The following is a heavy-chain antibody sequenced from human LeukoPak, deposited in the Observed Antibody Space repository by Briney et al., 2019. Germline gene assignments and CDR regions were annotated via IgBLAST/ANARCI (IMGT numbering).Heavy chain of an antibody. Sequence: SQTLSLTCAISGDSVSSNSAAWNWIRQSPSRGLEWLGRTYYRSKWYSDYAVSVKSRIIINSDTSKNQFSLHLNSVTPEDTAVYYCARVGHPWGIEDAFDIWGQGTKVTVSP. J-gene: IGHJ3*02. CDR1: GDSVSSNSAA. CDR2: TYYRSKWYS. D-gene: IGHD3-16*01. V-gene: IGHV6-1*01. CDR3: ARVGHPWGIEDAFDI.